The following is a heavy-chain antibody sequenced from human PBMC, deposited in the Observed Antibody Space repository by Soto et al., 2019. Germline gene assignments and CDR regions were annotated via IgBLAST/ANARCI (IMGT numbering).Heavy chain of an antibody. CDR1: GFTVSNNY. CDR2: IYSSGGT. V-gene: IGHV3-53*01. J-gene: IGHJ3*02. CDR3: ARGNAFDI. Sequence: GGSLRLSCAASGFTVSNNYMSWVRQAPGKGLEWVSLIYSSGGTYHADSVKGRFTISRDNSKNTLYLQVNSLRADDTAVYYCARGNAFDIWGQGTMVTVSS.